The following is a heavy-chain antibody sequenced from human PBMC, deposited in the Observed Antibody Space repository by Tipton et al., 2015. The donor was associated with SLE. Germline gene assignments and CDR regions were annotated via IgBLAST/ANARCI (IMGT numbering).Heavy chain of an antibody. CDR1: GGSISSYY. V-gene: IGHV4-4*07. CDR2: IYNKEKT. CDR3: ARSAGYGSSWAHFDY. Sequence: LRLSCTVSGGSISSYYWSWIRQPAGGGLVGIGRIYNKEKTNHNPSLKSRVTISVDTPKNQFSLKLSSVTAADTAVYYCARSAGYGSSWAHFDYWGQGTLVTVSS. J-gene: IGHJ4*02. D-gene: IGHD6-13*01.